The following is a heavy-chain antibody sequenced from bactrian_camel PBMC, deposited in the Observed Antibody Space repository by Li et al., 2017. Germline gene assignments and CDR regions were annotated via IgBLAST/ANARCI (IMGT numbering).Heavy chain of an antibody. CDR2: IDADGET. Sequence: HVQLVESGGGSAQAGGSLRLTCVLTESHNVDYCMGWYRQTTGKEREEVAVIDADGETTYADSVKGRFALSQDISKRTLYLQMNDLKPEDTAMYYCAADWSFYRSGGLGLSEYNFWGQGTQVTVS. J-gene: IGHJ4*01. D-gene: IGHD7*01. CDR1: ESHNVDYC. V-gene: IGHV3S55*01. CDR3: AADWSFYRSGGLGLSEYNF.